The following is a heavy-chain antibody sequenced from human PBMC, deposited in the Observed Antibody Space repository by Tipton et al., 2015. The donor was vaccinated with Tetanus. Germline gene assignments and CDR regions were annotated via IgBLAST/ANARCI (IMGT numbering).Heavy chain of an antibody. CDR1: GSSMSSFY. D-gene: IGHD2-8*01. Sequence: TLSLTCSVSGSSMSSFYWSWIRQTPGKGLEWIAYISYSASTKYNPSLRSRVTMSLQASKNEFSLRLSSVTAADTALYYCARVKVSVYIPQIHYYFDYWGQVTLVTVSS. CDR2: ISYSAST. J-gene: IGHJ4*02. V-gene: IGHV4-59*01. CDR3: ARVKVSVYIPQIHYYFDY.